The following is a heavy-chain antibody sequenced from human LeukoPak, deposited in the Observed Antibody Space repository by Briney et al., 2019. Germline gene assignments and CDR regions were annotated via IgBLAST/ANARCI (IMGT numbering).Heavy chain of an antibody. V-gene: IGHV4-61*08. CDR1: GGSISSGDYY. J-gene: IGHJ4*02. Sequence: EASETLSLTCTVSGGSISSGDYYWSWIRQPPGKGLDWIGYIYYSGSTNYNPSLKSRVTISVDTSKNQFSLKLSSVTAADTAVYYCARGILAAAGRIWDYWGQGTLVTVSS. CDR2: IYYSGST. D-gene: IGHD6-13*01. CDR3: ARGILAAAGRIWDY.